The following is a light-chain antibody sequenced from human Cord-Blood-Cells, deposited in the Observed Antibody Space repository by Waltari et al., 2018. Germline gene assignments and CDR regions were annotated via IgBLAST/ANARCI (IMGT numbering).Light chain of an antibody. V-gene: IGLV2-11*01. CDR2: DVS. CDR3: CSYAGSYVYV. J-gene: IGLJ1*01. Sequence: QSALTQPRSVSGSPGQSVTISCTGTSSDVGGYNYVSWYQQHPGKAPNRMIYDVSKRPSGVPDRFSGSKSGNTASLTISGLQAEDEADYYCCSYAGSYVYVFGTGTKVTVL. CDR1: SSDVGGYNY.